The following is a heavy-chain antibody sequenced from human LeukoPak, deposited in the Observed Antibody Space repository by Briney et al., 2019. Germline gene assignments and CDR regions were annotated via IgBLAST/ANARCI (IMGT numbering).Heavy chain of an antibody. CDR3: ARGMTRADY. V-gene: IGHV3-7*01. J-gene: IGHJ4*02. CDR1: GLTFSNYW. CDR2: IKEDGSEK. Sequence: SGGSLRLSCAASGLTFSNYWMNWVRQAPGKGLEWVANIKEDGSEKYYVDSVKGRFTISRDNAKNSLYLQMNSLRAEDTAVYYCARGMTRADYWGQGTLVTVSS. D-gene: IGHD2-21*02.